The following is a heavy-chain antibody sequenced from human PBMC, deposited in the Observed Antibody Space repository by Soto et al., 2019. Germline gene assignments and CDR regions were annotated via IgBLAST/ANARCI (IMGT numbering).Heavy chain of an antibody. Sequence: GGSLRLSCAASGFTFSGYGMHWVRQAPGKGLEWVAVIWYDGSKKYYTDSLRGRFTISRDNSKNTLYLQINSLRTDDTAVYYCARDVHAFDILGQGTMVTVSS. CDR2: IWYDGSKK. V-gene: IGHV3-33*01. J-gene: IGHJ3*02. CDR1: GFTFSGYG. CDR3: ARDVHAFDI.